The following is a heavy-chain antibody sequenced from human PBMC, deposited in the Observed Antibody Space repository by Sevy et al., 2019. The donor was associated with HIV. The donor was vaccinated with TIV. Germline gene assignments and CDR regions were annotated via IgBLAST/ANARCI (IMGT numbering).Heavy chain of an antibody. CDR2: SSWNSGSI. D-gene: IGHD6-19*01. Sequence: GGSLRLSCVASGFTFDDYAMHWVRQAPGKGPEWVSGSSWNSGSIGYAEFVKGRFTISRDNAKNSLYLQMNSLRVEDTALYYCAKGIGYSNGWYSWFDSWGQGTLVTVSS. CDR1: GFTFDDYA. V-gene: IGHV3-9*01. J-gene: IGHJ5*01. CDR3: AKGIGYSNGWYSWFDS.